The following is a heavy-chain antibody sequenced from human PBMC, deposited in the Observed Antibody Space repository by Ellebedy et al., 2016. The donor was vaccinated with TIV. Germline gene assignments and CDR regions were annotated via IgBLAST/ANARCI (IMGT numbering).Heavy chain of an antibody. CDR3: ARAGHYGDFHFDY. CDR1: GGSISSGGYY. CDR2: IYYSGST. J-gene: IGHJ4*02. V-gene: IGHV4-31*03. Sequence: SETLSLTXTVSGGSISSGGYYWSWIRQHPGKGLEWIGYIYYSGSTYYNPSLKSRVTISVDTSKNQFSLKLSSVTAADTAVYYCARAGHYGDFHFDYWGQGTLVTVSS. D-gene: IGHD4-17*01.